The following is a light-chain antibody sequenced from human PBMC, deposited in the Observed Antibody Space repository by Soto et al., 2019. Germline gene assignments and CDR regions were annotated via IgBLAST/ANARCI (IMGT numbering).Light chain of an antibody. V-gene: IGKV3-20*01. CDR3: QQSDSSPLT. Sequence: EIVLTQSPGTLSLSPGERATLSCRASQSVSSSYLAWYQQKPGQAPRLLIYGASSRATGIPDRFSGSGSGTDFTLTISRLQPEDFALYYCQQSDSSPLTFGGGTKVEIK. CDR1: QSVSSSY. CDR2: GAS. J-gene: IGKJ4*01.